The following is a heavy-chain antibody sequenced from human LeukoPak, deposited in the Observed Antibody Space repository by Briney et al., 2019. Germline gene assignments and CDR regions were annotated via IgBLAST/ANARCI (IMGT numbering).Heavy chain of an antibody. D-gene: IGHD3-10*01. Sequence: SETLSLTCTVSGGSISSSSLYWGWIRQPPGKGLKWIGEINHSGSTNYNPSLKSRVTISVDTSKNQFSLKLSSVTVADTAVYYCARQRSLWFGESYWGRYYMDVWGKGTTVTISS. J-gene: IGHJ6*03. CDR3: ARQRSLWFGESYWGRYYMDV. CDR2: INHSGST. V-gene: IGHV4-39*01. CDR1: GGSISSSSLY.